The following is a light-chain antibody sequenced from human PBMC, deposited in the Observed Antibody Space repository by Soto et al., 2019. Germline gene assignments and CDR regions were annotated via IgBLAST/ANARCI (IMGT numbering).Light chain of an antibody. CDR3: QQRSNWLT. Sequence: EIVMTQSPATLSVSPGESATLSCRASQSVSSSYLAWYQQKPGQAPRLLIYGASSRATGIPDRFSGSGSGTDFTLTISSLEPEDFAVYYCQQRSNWLTFGGGTKVDIK. CDR1: QSVSSSY. CDR2: GAS. V-gene: IGKV3D-20*02. J-gene: IGKJ4*01.